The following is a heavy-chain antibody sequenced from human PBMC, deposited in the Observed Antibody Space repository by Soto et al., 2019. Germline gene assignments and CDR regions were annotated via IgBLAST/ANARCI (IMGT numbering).Heavy chain of an antibody. CDR1: GIPVSSNY. V-gene: IGHV3-53*04. CDR2: LHSGGDT. CDR3: ARDGPYFYATRMAF. Sequence: EVQLVESGGGLVQPGGSLRLSCAASGIPVSSNYMTWVRQAPGKGLEWVSVLHSGGDTYYANSVKGRFTISTHDSTSTLFLQMNSLTAEDTGVYYCARDGPYFYATRMAFWGQGPTVTVSS. J-gene: IGHJ6*02. D-gene: IGHD2-15*01.